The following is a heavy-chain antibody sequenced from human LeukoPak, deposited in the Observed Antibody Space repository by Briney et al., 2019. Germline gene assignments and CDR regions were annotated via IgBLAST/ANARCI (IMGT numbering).Heavy chain of an antibody. CDR3: ARMELRSYYYYMDV. CDR2: INPNSGGT. CDR1: GYTSPFYG. V-gene: IGHV1-2*02. Sequence: ASVKVSCKVSGYTSPFYGITWVRQAPGQGLEWMGWINPNSGGTNYAQKFQGRVTMTRDTSISTAYMELSRLRSDDTAVYYCARMELRSYYYYMDVWGKGTTVTVPS. J-gene: IGHJ6*03. D-gene: IGHD1-26*01.